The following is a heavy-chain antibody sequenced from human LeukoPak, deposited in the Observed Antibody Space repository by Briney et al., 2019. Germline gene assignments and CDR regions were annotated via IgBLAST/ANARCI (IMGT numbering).Heavy chain of an antibody. CDR3: AREDCGGDCYPDY. Sequence: PGGSLRLSCAASGFTFSGYSMNWVRQAPGKGLEWVSYISSSSSTIYYADSVKGRFTISRDNAKNSLYLQMNSLRAEDTAVYYCAREDCGGDCYPDYWGQGTLVTVSS. V-gene: IGHV3-48*04. CDR1: GFTFSGYS. D-gene: IGHD2-21*02. J-gene: IGHJ4*02. CDR2: ISSSSSTI.